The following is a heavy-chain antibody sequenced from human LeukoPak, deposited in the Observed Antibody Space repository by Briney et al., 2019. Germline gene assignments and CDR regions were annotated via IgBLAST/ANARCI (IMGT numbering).Heavy chain of an antibody. CDR2: INSGGVNT. V-gene: IGHV3-23*01. CDR1: GFTFSSYA. CDR3: AKDTTHSGSYGIDY. J-gene: IGHJ4*02. D-gene: IGHD1-26*01. Sequence: GGSLRLSCAASGFTFSSYAMSWVRQAPGKGLEWVSAINSGGVNTYYADSVKGRFTISRDNSKNTLYLQMNSLRAEDTAVYYCAKDTTHSGSYGIDYWGQGTLVIVSS.